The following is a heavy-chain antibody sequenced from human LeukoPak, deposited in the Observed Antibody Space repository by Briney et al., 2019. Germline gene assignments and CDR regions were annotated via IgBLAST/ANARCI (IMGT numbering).Heavy chain of an antibody. CDR1: GGTFSSYA. D-gene: IGHD6-19*01. CDR2: IIPIFGTA. V-gene: IGHV1-69*01. Sequence: ASVKVSCKASGGTFSSYAISWVRQAPGQGLEWMGGIIPIFGTANYAQKFQGRVTITADESTSTAYMELSSLRSEDTAVYYCARGSSAGSPNWFDPWGQGTLVTVSS. J-gene: IGHJ5*02. CDR3: ARGSSAGSPNWFDP.